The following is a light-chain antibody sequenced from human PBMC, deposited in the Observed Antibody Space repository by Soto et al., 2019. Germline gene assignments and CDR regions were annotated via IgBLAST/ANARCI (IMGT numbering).Light chain of an antibody. CDR1: QSVRSNY. CDR2: DAS. Sequence: EIVLTQSPDTLSLSPGERATLSCRASQSVRSNYLAWYQQKPGQAPRFLIYDASSRATGIPDRFSGSGSGTDFTLTISSLEPEDFAVYYCQHYGSTPLSFGGGTKVDIK. CDR3: QHYGSTPLS. V-gene: IGKV3-20*01. J-gene: IGKJ4*01.